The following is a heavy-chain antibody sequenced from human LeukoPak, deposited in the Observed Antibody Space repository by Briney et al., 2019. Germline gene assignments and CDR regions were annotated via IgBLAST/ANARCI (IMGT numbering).Heavy chain of an antibody. D-gene: IGHD3-22*01. V-gene: IGHV3-23*01. CDR2: ISGSGGST. Sequence: GGSLRLSCAASGFTFSSYAMSWVRQAPGKGLEWVSAISGSGGSTYYADSVKGRFTISRDNSKNTLYLQMNSLRAEDTAVYYCAKPPRSYYDSSGYYYNYWGQGTQVTVSS. J-gene: IGHJ4*02. CDR3: AKPPRSYYDSSGYYYNY. CDR1: GFTFSSYA.